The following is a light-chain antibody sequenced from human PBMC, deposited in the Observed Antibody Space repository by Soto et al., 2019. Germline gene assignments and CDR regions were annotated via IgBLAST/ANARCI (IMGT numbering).Light chain of an antibody. CDR2: EVS. V-gene: IGLV2-8*01. Sequence: QSVLTQPPSASGSPGQSVTISCTGTSSDVGAYNYVSWYQQHPGKAPKLMIYEVSKRPSGVPDRFSGSKPGNTASLTVSGLQAEDEADYYCRSYAGSNNFVVFGGGTKVTVL. CDR3: RSYAGSNNFVV. CDR1: SSDVGAYNY. J-gene: IGLJ2*01.